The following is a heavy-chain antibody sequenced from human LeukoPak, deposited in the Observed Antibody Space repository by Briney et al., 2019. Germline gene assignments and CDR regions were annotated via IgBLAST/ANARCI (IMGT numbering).Heavy chain of an antibody. CDR1: GYSFTSYW. CDR2: VYPGDSDT. CDR3: ARLGTANFDY. Sequence: GESLQISCKGSGYSFTSYWIGWVRQLPGKGLEWMGIVYPGDSDTRYSPSFQGQVTISADKSISTACLQWSSLKASDTAMYYCARLGTANFDYWGQGTLVTVSS. V-gene: IGHV5-51*01. J-gene: IGHJ4*02.